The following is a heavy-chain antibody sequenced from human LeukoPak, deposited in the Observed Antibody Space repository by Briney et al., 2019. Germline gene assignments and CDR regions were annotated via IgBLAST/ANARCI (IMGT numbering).Heavy chain of an antibody. Sequence: GGSLRLSCAASGFTFSSFDMHWVRQAPGKGLEWVSGIGTLLDTDYPDSLKGRFTISRGNAKNSVFLQMNNVRAGDTAVYYCVRGRNNNYYDDSGYYPYWGQGTLVTVSS. V-gene: IGHV3-13*01. CDR3: VRGRNNNYYDDSGYYPY. CDR2: IGTLLDT. D-gene: IGHD3-22*01. J-gene: IGHJ4*02. CDR1: GFTFSSFD.